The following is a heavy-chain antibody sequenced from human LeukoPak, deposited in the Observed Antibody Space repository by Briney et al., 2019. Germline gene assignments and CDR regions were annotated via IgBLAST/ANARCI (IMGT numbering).Heavy chain of an antibody. V-gene: IGHV1-46*01. Sequence: ASVKVSCKASGYTFTSYYIHWVRQAPGQGLEWMGIINPSDNRTTSAREFQGRLTMTRDMSTTTVYMELSSLRSEDTAVYYCARGGYVRWDLPTYYWSQGTLVTVSS. D-gene: IGHD1-26*01. CDR2: INPSDNRT. CDR1: GYTFTSYY. J-gene: IGHJ4*02. CDR3: ARGGYVRWDLPTYY.